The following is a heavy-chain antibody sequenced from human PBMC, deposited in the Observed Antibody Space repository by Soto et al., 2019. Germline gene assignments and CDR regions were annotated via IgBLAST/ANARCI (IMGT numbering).Heavy chain of an antibody. CDR2: IKSKTDGGTT. CDR1: GFTFSNAW. V-gene: IGHV3-15*01. D-gene: IGHD6-19*01. J-gene: IGHJ4*02. CDR3: TTAWIRVVAGRMDY. Sequence: EVQLVESGGGLVKPGGSLRLSCAASGFTFSNAWMSWVRQAPGKGLEWVGRIKSKTDGGTTSYAAPVKGRFTIARDDSKNTLYLQMNSLQIEDTAVYYCTTAWIRVVAGRMDYWGQGTLVTVSS.